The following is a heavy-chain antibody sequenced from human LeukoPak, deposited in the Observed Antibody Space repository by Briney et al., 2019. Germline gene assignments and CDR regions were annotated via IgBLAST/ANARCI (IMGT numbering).Heavy chain of an antibody. D-gene: IGHD3-3*01. CDR2: FHTSGCT. CDR3: ASTVFGVTYNWFDP. V-gene: IGHV4-61*02. Sequence: PSETLSLTCTVSGASISSGSYFWGWVRQPAGKALEWIGRFHTSGCTNYNPSLESRVTISVDTSKNQFSLKLTSVTAADTAVYYCASTVFGVTYNWFDPWGQGTLVTVSS. J-gene: IGHJ5*02. CDR1: GASISSGSYF.